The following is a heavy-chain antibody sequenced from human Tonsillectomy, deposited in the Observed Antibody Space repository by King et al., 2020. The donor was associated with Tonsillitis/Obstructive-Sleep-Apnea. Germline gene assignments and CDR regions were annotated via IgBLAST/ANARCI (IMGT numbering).Heavy chain of an antibody. V-gene: IGHV1-2*06. CDR1: GYTFTGYY. CDR3: AGDDGHYDILTGYYV. D-gene: IGHD3-9*01. CDR2: INPNSGGT. J-gene: IGHJ6*04. Sequence: QLVQSGAEVKKPGASVKVSCKASGYTFTGYYMHWVRQAPGQGLEWMGRINPNSGGTNYAQKFQGRVTMTRDTSISTAYMELSRLRSDDTAVYYCAGDDGHYDILTGYYVWGKGTTVTVSS.